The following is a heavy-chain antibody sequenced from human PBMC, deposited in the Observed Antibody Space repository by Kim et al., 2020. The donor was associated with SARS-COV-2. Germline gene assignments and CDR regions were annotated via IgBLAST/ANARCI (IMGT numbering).Heavy chain of an antibody. J-gene: IGHJ3*02. D-gene: IGHD3-10*01. Sequence: GGSLRLSCAASGFTVSGSAMHWVRQSSGKGLEWVGYIRSKAENYATEYAVSVRGRFTISRDDSKDTAYLQMDSLKTEDTGVYYCTRHALGYYGYDNIWG. CDR3: TRHALGYYGYDNI. CDR1: GFTVSGSA. CDR2: IRSKAENYAT. V-gene: IGHV3-73*01.